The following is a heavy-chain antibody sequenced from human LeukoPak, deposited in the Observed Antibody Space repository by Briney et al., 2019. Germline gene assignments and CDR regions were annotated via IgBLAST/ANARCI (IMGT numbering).Heavy chain of an antibody. D-gene: IGHD2-15*01. CDR3: ARDAPYCSGGSCYRYYYYMDV. Sequence: SETLSLTCTVSGGSISSYYWSWIRQPPGKGLEWIGYIYYSGSTNYSPSLKSRVTMSVDTSKNQFSLKLSSVTAADTAVYYCARDAPYCSGGSCYRYYYYMDVWGKGTTVTVSS. J-gene: IGHJ6*03. V-gene: IGHV4-59*01. CDR1: GGSISSYY. CDR2: IYYSGST.